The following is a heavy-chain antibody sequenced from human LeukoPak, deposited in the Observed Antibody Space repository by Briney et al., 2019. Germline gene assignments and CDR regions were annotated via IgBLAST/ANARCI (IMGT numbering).Heavy chain of an antibody. D-gene: IGHD6-19*01. CDR2: ISGSGGST. V-gene: IGHV3-23*01. J-gene: IGHJ6*02. Sequence: GGSLRLSCAASGFTFSSYAMSWVRQAPGKGLEWVSAISGSGGSTYYADYVKGRFTISRDNSKNTLYLQMNSLRAEDTAVYYCAKDSGSGWFGGDYYYGMDVWGQGTTVTVSS. CDR1: GFTFSSYA. CDR3: AKDSGSGWFGGDYYYGMDV.